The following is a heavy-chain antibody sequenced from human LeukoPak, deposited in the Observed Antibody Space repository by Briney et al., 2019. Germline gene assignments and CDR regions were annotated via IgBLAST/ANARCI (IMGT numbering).Heavy chain of an antibody. CDR1: GFTFSGYW. CDR3: AGDGGLERYFDY. Sequence: GGSLRLSCAASGFTFSGYWMHWVRQAPGKGLVWVSRINSDGSSTSYADSVKGRVTISRDNAKNTLYLQMNSLRAEDTAVYYCAGDGGLERYFDYWGQGTLVTVSS. J-gene: IGHJ4*02. CDR2: INSDGSST. V-gene: IGHV3-74*01. D-gene: IGHD1-1*01.